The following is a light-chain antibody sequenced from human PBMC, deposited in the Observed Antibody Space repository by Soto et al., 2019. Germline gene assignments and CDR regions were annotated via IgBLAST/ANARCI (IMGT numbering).Light chain of an antibody. Sequence: EIVMTQSPATLSVSPGERATLSCRASQSVSSNLAWYQQKPGQAPRLLIYGASTRATGIPARFSGSGSGTGFNLTISSLQSEDFAVYYCQQDNNWPPYTFGQGTKLEIK. V-gene: IGKV3-15*01. CDR1: QSVSSN. CDR3: QQDNNWPPYT. J-gene: IGKJ2*01. CDR2: GAS.